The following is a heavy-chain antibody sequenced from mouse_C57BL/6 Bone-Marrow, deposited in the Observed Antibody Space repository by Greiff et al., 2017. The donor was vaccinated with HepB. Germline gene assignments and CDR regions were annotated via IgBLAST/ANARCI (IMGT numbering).Heavy chain of an antibody. CDR1: GFSLTSYG. Sequence: VQLQQSGPGLVQPSQSLSITCTVSGFSLTSYGLHWVRQSPGKGLEWLGVIWSGGSTDYNAAFISRLSISKDNSKSQVFFKMNSLQADDTAIYYCASITTVVAPYAMDYWGQGTSVTVSS. J-gene: IGHJ4*01. V-gene: IGHV2-2*01. CDR3: ASITTVVAPYAMDY. D-gene: IGHD1-1*01. CDR2: IWSGGST.